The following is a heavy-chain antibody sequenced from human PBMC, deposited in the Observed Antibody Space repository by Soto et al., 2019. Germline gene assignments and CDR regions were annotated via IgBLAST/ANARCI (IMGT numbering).Heavy chain of an antibody. Sequence: QVQLVQSGAEVKKPGSSVKVSCKAAGGTFSSYAISWVRQSPGQGLEWMGGIIPIFGTANYAQKFQCRVTITADESTSTAYMELSSLRSEDTAVYYCARGGSSWTLSHYFDYWGQGTLVTVSS. J-gene: IGHJ4*02. CDR2: IIPIFGTA. D-gene: IGHD6-13*01. V-gene: IGHV1-69*01. CDR3: ARGGSSWTLSHYFDY. CDR1: GGTFSSYA.